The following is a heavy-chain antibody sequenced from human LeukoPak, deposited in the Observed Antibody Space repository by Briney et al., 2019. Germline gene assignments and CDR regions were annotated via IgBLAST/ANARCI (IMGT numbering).Heavy chain of an antibody. CDR3: AREYEDIVVVPAGGYYGMDV. CDR1: GYTFTSYA. V-gene: IGHV1-3*01. Sequence: GASVKVSCKASGYTFTSYAMHWVRQAPGQRLEWMGWINAGNGNTKYSQKFQGRVTITRDTSASTAYMELSSLGSEDTAVYYCAREYEDIVVVPAGGYYGMDVWGKGTTVTVSS. J-gene: IGHJ6*04. D-gene: IGHD2-2*01. CDR2: INAGNGNT.